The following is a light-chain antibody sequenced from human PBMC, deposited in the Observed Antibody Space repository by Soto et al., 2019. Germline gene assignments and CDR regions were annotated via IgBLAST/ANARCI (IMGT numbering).Light chain of an antibody. J-gene: IGLJ1*01. CDR3: QSYDSRLSGSDV. Sequence: QSVLTQPPSVSGAPGQRVTLSCTGSSSNIGAGYDVNWYQQLPGTAPKLLIFGDSNRPSGVPDRFSGSKSGTSASLAITGLQADDEADYYCQSYDSRLSGSDVFGAGTKLTVL. CDR2: GDS. CDR1: SSNIGAGYD. V-gene: IGLV1-40*01.